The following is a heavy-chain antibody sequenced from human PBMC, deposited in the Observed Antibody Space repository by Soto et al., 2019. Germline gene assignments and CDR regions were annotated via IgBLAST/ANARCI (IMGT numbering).Heavy chain of an antibody. CDR3: ASPLWRDDYNWGYFDL. CDR1: GFTFSSYA. J-gene: IGHJ2*01. CDR2: ISYDGSNK. V-gene: IGHV3-30-3*01. D-gene: IGHD4-4*01. Sequence: QVQLVESGGGVVQPGRSLRLSCAASGFTFSSYAMHWVRQAPGKGLEWVAVISYDGSNKYYADSVKGRFTISRDNSKNSLYLQMNSLRAEDTAVYHCASPLWRDDYNWGYFDLWGRGTLVTVSS.